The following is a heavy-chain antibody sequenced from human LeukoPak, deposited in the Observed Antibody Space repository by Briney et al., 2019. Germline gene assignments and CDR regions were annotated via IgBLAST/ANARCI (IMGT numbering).Heavy chain of an antibody. D-gene: IGHD3-9*01. CDR1: GFTFSNAW. J-gene: IGHJ6*03. V-gene: IGHV3-15*01. Sequence: PGGSLRLSCAASGFTFSNAWMSWVRQAPGKGLEWVGRIKSKTDGGTTDYAAPVKGRFTISRDDSKNTLYLQMNSLKTEDTAVYYCTTVPEGITIFHMDVWGKGTTVTIPS. CDR2: IKSKTDGGTT. CDR3: TTVPEGITIFHMDV.